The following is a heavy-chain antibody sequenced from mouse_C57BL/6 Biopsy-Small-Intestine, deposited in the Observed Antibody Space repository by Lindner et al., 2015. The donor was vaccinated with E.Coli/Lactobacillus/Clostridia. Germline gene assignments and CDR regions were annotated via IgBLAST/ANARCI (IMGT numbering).Heavy chain of an antibody. CDR3: ASHLIRFLEYKPRGGMDL. D-gene: IGHD1-1*02. V-gene: IGHV1-83*01. CDR2: DPEDAKPI. J-gene: IGHJ1*01. CDR1: YTLTEVSM. Sequence: SVKVSCKVSGYTLTEVSMHWVRQAPGKGLEWMGGFDPEDAKPIYAQKFQGRVTMTEDTSTDTGYMELRSLRSEDTAVYYCVASHLIRFLEYKPRGGMDLWGQGTTVTVSS.